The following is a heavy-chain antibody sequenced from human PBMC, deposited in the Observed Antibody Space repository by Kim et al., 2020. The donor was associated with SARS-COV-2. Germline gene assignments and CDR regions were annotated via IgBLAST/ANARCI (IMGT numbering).Heavy chain of an antibody. D-gene: IGHD6-19*01. CDR1: GESLTGFY. Sequence: SETLSLTCAVYGESLTGFYWNWIRQSPGKGLEWIGHITYRGETTYNWSLKSRTTMSVDTTTNQFSLKLESLTAADTAVYFCARLYTSALYASYFDSWG. J-gene: IGHJ4*01. CDR3: ARLYTSALYASYFDS. V-gene: IGHV4-34*01. CDR2: ITYRGET.